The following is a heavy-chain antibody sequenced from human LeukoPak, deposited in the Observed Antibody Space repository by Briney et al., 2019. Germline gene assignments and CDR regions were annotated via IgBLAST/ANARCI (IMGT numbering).Heavy chain of an antibody. J-gene: IGHJ4*02. Sequence: GGSLRLSCAASGFTFSSSAMSWVRQAPGKGLEWVSAISGSGGSTYYADSVKGRFTISRDNSKNTLYLQMNSLKTEDTAVYYCSTDVPTFGSGEFDYWGQGTLVTVSS. CDR3: STDVPTFGSGEFDY. CDR1: GFTFSSSA. D-gene: IGHD3-10*01. V-gene: IGHV3-23*01. CDR2: ISGSGGST.